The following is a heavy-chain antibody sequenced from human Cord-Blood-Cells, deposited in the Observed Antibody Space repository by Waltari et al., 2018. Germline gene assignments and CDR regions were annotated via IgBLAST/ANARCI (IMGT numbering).Heavy chain of an antibody. CDR1: GGSVSSGSYY. Sequence: QVQLQESGPGLVKPSATLSLTCTVSGGSVSSGSYYWSWIRPPPGKGLEWIGYIYYSGSTNYNPSLKSRVTISVDTSKNQFSLKLSSVTAADTAVYYCASTLTTVTTRWYFDLWGRGTLVTVSS. D-gene: IGHD4-4*01. CDR2: IYYSGST. V-gene: IGHV4-61*01. J-gene: IGHJ2*01. CDR3: ASTLTTVTTRWYFDL.